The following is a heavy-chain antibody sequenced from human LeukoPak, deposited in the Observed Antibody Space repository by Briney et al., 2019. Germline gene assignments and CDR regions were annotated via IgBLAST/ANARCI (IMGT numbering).Heavy chain of an antibody. CDR1: GDSMSSYY. D-gene: IGHD3-16*01. J-gene: IGHJ5*02. CDR2: IHTSWTT. CDR3: ARGDYYDGGGRNWFDP. V-gene: IGHV4-4*07. Sequence: PSETLSLTCTVSGDSMSSYYWNFIRQPAGKGLEWIGRIHTSWTTYYNPSLKSRVTMSVDTSRNQFSLRLTSVTAADTAVYYCARGDYYDGGGRNWFDPWGQGTLVTVSS.